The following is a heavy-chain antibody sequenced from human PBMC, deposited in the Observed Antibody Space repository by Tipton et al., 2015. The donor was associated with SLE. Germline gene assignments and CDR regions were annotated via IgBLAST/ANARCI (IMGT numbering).Heavy chain of an antibody. CDR2: IKQDGSEK. V-gene: IGHV3-7*04. CDR3: VKDRGSSWYLTHAFDI. J-gene: IGHJ3*02. Sequence: SLRLSCAASGFTFSSYWMSWVRQAPGKGLEWVANIKQDGSEKYYVDSVKGRFTISRDNAKNSLYLQMNSLRAEDTAVYYCVKDRGSSWYLTHAFDIWGQGTMVTVSS. D-gene: IGHD6-13*01. CDR1: GFTFSSYW.